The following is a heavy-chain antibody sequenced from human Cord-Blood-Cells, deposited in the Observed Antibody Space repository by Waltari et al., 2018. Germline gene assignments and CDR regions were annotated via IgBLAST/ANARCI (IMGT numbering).Heavy chain of an antibody. Sequence: QVQLVQSGAEVKKPGSSVKVSCKASGGTFSSYAISWVRQASGQGLEWMGGISPIFGTANYAQKFQGRVTITADESTSTAYMELSSLRSEDTAVYYCARGPANWGSRKPYYFDYWGQGTLVTVSS. J-gene: IGHJ4*02. V-gene: IGHV1-69*01. CDR1: GGTFSSYA. D-gene: IGHD7-27*01. CDR3: ARGPANWGSRKPYYFDY. CDR2: ISPIFGTA.